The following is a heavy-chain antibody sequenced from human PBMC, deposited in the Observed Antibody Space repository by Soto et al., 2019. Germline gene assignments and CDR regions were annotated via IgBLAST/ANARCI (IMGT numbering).Heavy chain of an antibody. Sequence: PGGSLRLSCAASGISLNTHSMSWVRPAPGKGLEWVSAISASGGDTYHADSVKGRFTISRDNSIDTLYLQMSSLRTEDTALYYCARPRGYGIFDAYDIWGQGAMVTVSS. CDR1: GISLNTHS. CDR2: ISASGGDT. V-gene: IGHV3-23*01. J-gene: IGHJ3*02. D-gene: IGHD4-17*01. CDR3: ARPRGYGIFDAYDI.